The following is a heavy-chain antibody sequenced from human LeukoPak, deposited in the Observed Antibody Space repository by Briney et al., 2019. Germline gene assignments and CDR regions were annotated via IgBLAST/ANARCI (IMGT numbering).Heavy chain of an antibody. V-gene: IGHV4-61*02. D-gene: IGHD3-22*01. J-gene: IGHJ4*02. CDR3: ARHVSRPLPNYDSSGYYYVRGPRPHDY. Sequence: KSSETLSLTCTVSGGSISSGIYYWSWIRQPAGKGLEWIGRIYTSGSTNYNPSLKSRVTISVDTSKNQFSLKLSSVTAADTAVYYCARHVSRPLPNYDSSGYYYVRGPRPHDYWGQGTLVTVSS. CDR1: GGSISSGIYY. CDR2: IYTSGST.